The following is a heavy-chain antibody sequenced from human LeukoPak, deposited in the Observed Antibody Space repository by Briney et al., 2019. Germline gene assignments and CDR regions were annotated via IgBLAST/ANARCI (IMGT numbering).Heavy chain of an antibody. V-gene: IGHV4-59*12. Sequence: PSETLSLTCTVSGGSISSYYWSWIRQPPGKGLEWIGYIYYSGSTNYNPSLKSRVTMSVDTSKNQFSLKLSSVTAADTAVYYCARDLRYDFWSGPYGMDVWGQGTTVTVSS. CDR2: IYYSGST. D-gene: IGHD3-3*01. CDR1: GGSISSYY. CDR3: ARDLRYDFWSGPYGMDV. J-gene: IGHJ6*02.